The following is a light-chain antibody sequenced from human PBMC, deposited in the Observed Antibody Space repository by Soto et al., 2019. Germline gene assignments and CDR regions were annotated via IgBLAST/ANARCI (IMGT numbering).Light chain of an antibody. CDR2: SAS. V-gene: IGKV1-27*01. CDR3: QRFRSSPWT. CDR1: QDISNS. J-gene: IGKJ1*01. Sequence: DIQMTQSPSSLPAYVGDRVTITCRASQDISNSVVWYQQRPGQVPKLLIYSASTLHSGVPSRFSGSGSGTDFTLTISSLQPEDFGTYYCQRFRSSPWTFGQGTRV.